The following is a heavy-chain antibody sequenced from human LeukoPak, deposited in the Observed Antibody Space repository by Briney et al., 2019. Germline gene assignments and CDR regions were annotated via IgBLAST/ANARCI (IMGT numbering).Heavy chain of an antibody. V-gene: IGHV4-31*03. J-gene: IGHJ6*02. Sequence: PSETLSLTCTVSGGSISSGGNYWSWIRQNPGKGLEWIGYINYSGSTYYNPSLKSRVTISVDTSKNQFSLKLSSVTAADTAVYYCARNELISSNYYYYGMDVWDQGTTATVSS. CDR2: INYSGST. CDR1: GGSISSGGNY. CDR3: ARNELISSNYYYYGMDV.